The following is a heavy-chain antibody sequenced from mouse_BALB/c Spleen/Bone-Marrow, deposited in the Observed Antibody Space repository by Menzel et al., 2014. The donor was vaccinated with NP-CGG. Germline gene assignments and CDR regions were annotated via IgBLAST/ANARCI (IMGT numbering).Heavy chain of an antibody. J-gene: IGHJ2*01. V-gene: IGHV5-12-2*01. CDR1: GFTFSSYT. D-gene: IGHD2-1*01. CDR2: ISNGGGST. CDR3: ARQIYFPYFDY. Sequence: DVQLQESGGGLVQPGGSLKLSCAASGFTFSSYTMSWVRQTPEKRLEWVAYISNGGGSTYYPGTVKGRFTISRDNAKNTLYLQMSSLNSEGTAMYYCARQIYFPYFDYWGQGTTLTVSS.